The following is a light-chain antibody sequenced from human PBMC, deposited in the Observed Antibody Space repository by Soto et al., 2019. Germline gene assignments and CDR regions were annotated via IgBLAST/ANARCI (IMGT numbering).Light chain of an antibody. J-gene: IGKJ1*01. CDR1: QSVRNNY. Sequence: EIVLTQSPGTLSLSPGERATLSCRASQSVRNNYLAWYQQRPGQAPRLLIYAASSRATGIPDRFSGSGSGTDFTLTISRLEHEDFEVYYCQQYGTSHRTLGQGTKVDIK. CDR2: AAS. V-gene: IGKV3-20*01. CDR3: QQYGTSHRT.